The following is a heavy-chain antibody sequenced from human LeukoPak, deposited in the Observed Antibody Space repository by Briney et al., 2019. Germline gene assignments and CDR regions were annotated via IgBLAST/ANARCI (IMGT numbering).Heavy chain of an antibody. CDR3: ARDGAGIESWVELDP. CDR2: ICADGTT. V-gene: IGHV3-53*05. D-gene: IGHD2-21*01. CDR1: GFSVSNHY. J-gene: IGHJ5*02. Sequence: PGGSLRLSCAASGFSVSNHYMAWVRQPPGRRLEWVSCICADGTTFYTDSVRGRFTVSRDQFKNTLYLQMSSLRPDDTALYYRARDGAGIESWVELDPWGQGPQVTVS.